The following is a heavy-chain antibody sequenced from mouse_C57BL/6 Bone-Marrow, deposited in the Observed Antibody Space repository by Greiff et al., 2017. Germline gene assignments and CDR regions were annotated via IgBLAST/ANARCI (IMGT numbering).Heavy chain of an antibody. CDR1: GFTFSSYA. J-gene: IGHJ4*01. CDR2: ISDGGSYT. D-gene: IGHD3-3*01. CDR3: AKEAGDY. V-gene: IGHV5-4*01. Sequence: EVQLVESGGGLVKPGGSLKLSCAASGFTFSSYAMSWVRQTPEKRLEWVATISDGGSYTYYPDNVKGRFTISRDNAKNNLYLQMSHLKSEDTAMYYCAKEAGDYWGQGTSVTVSS.